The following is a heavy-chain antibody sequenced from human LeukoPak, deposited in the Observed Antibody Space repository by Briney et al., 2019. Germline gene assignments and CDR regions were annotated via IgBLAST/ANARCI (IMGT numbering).Heavy chain of an antibody. Sequence: ASVKVSCKASGYTFTGYYTHWVRQAPGQGLEWMGWINPNSGGTNYAQKFQGRVTMTRDTSISTAYMELSRLRSDDTAVYYCARASRVGATYYYYYYMDVWGKGTTVTVSS. CDR1: GYTFTGYY. V-gene: IGHV1-2*02. J-gene: IGHJ6*03. CDR3: ARASRVGATYYYYYYMDV. CDR2: INPNSGGT. D-gene: IGHD1-26*01.